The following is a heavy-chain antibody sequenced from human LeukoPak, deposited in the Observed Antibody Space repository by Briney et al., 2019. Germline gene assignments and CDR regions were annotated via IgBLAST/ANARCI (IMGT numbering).Heavy chain of an antibody. D-gene: IGHD6-19*01. CDR1: GGSISSGGYY. J-gene: IGHJ3*02. CDR2: IYYSGST. CDR3: ARVRVADDAFDI. V-gene: IGHV4-31*03. Sequence: SQTLSLTCTVSGGSISSGGYYWSWIRQHPGKGLEWIGYIYYSGSTYYNPSLKSRVTISVDTSKNQFSLKLSSVTAADTAVYYCARVRVADDAFDIWGQGTMVTVSS.